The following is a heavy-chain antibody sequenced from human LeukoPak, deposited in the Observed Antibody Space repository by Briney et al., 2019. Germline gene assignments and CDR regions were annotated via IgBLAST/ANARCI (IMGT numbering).Heavy chain of an antibody. Sequence: KAGGSLRLSCAASGFTFSSYSMNWVRQAPGKGLEWVSPISSSSSYIYYADSVKGRFTISRDNAKNSLYLQMNSLRAEDTAVYYCARDLSRQYYDSSGYPDYWGQGTLVTVSS. J-gene: IGHJ4*02. D-gene: IGHD3-22*01. V-gene: IGHV3-21*01. CDR2: ISSSSSYI. CDR1: GFTFSSYS. CDR3: ARDLSRQYYDSSGYPDY.